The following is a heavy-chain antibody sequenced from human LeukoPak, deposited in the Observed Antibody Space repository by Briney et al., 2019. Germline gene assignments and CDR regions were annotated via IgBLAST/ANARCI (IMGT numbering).Heavy chain of an antibody. J-gene: IGHJ3*02. CDR3: ARRDYVWGTAGAFDI. CDR2: IYYSGST. CDR1: GDSITSYY. D-gene: IGHD3-16*01. V-gene: IGHV4-59*08. Sequence: SESLSLTCTVSGDSITSYYWSWIRQPPGKGLEWIGYIYYSGSTNYNPSLKSRVTISVDTSKNQFSLKLSSVTAADTAVYYCARRDYVWGTAGAFDIWGQGTMVTVSS.